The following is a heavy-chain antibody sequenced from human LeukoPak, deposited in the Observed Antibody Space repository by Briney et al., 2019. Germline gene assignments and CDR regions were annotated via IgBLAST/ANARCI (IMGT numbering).Heavy chain of an antibody. V-gene: IGHV3-7*01. Sequence: GGSLRLSCAASGFTFSRYWMSWVRQAPGKGLEWVANIKQDGSEKYYVDYSKGRFTISRDNAKNALYLQISSLRAEDTAVYYCARDQYYWGQGTLVTVSS. CDR2: IKQDGSEK. CDR1: GFTFSRYW. CDR3: ARDQYY. J-gene: IGHJ4*02.